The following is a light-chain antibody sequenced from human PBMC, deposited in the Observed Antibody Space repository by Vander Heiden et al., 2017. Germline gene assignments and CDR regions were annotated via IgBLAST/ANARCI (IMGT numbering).Light chain of an antibody. Sequence: QSALTQPASVSASPGQSITIPSTGTISDIGGYDYVSWYQQHRGKAPKLMIYDVAGRPSGVSSRFSGSKSGNTASLTISGLQADDEADYYCSSYTSNITYVFGSGTKVTVL. V-gene: IGLV2-14*01. J-gene: IGLJ1*01. CDR2: DVA. CDR1: ISDIGGYDY. CDR3: SSYTSNITYV.